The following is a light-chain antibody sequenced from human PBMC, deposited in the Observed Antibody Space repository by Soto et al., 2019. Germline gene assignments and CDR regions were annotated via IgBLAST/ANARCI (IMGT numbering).Light chain of an antibody. V-gene: IGKV1-33*01. J-gene: IGKJ4*01. CDR3: QQYTNVQLT. CDR1: QDINKR. CDR2: DAS. Sequence: IQMTQSPSSLSASVGDRVTITCQASQDINKRLNWYQQKSGKAPQLLIYDASTLETGVPSRFSGGGSGTNFALTISNVQPDDFAAYYCQQYTNVQLTFGGGTKVELK.